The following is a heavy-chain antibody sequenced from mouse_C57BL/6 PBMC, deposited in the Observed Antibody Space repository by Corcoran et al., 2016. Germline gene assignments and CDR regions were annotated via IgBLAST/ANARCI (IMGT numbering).Heavy chain of an antibody. J-gene: IGHJ1*03. Sequence: EVQLQQSGPELVKPGASVKIPCKASGYTFTDYNMDWVKQSHGKSLEWIGDINPNNGGTIYNQKFKGKATLTVDKSSSTAYMELRSLTSEDTAVYYCARGSFITTGSSPGWYFDVWGTGTTVTVSS. CDR2: INPNNGGT. CDR1: GYTFTDYN. V-gene: IGHV1-18*01. CDR3: ARGSFITTGSSPGWYFDV. D-gene: IGHD1-1*01.